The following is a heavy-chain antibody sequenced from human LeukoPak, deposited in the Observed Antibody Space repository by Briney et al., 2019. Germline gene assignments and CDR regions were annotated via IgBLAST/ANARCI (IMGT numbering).Heavy chain of an antibody. CDR3: ARGFGDVADYVWGSYRYSSWDY. D-gene: IGHD3-16*02. V-gene: IGHV3-48*03. CDR1: GFTFSSYE. CDR2: ISSSGSTI. J-gene: IGHJ4*02. Sequence: GGSLRLSCAASGFTFSSYEMNWVRQAPGKGLEWVSYISSSGSTIYYADSVKGRFTISRDNAKNSLYLQMNSLRAEDTAVYYCARGFGDVADYVWGSYRYSSWDYWGQGTLVTVSS.